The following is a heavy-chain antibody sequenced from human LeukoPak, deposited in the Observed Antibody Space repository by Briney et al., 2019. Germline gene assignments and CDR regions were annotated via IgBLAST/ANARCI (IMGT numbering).Heavy chain of an antibody. CDR3: ARGFGSWSYDAFDI. D-gene: IGHD1-26*01. V-gene: IGHV4-34*01. CDR1: GGSFSGYY. CDR2: INHSGST. J-gene: IGHJ3*02. Sequence: SETLSLTCAVYGGSFSGYYWSWIRQPPGKGLEWIGEINHSGSTNYNPSLKSRVTISVDTSKNQFSLKLSSVTAADTAVYYCARGFGSWSYDAFDIWGQGTMVTVSS.